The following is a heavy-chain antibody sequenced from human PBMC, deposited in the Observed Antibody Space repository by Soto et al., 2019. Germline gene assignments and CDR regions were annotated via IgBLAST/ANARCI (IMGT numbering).Heavy chain of an antibody. J-gene: IGHJ5*02. CDR1: SGSISSGIW. CDR3: ARAARNSPCDR. D-gene: IGHD6-6*01. Sequence: QVQLQESGPGLVEPSGTLSLTCTVSSGSISSGIWWNWVRQPPGKGLEWIGEIYHSGNTNYNPSLTSHLTTSVDESKNQFFLSLYSVTAAGTAVYYCARAARNSPCDRWGRGGLVTVSS. V-gene: IGHV4-4*02. CDR2: IYHSGNT.